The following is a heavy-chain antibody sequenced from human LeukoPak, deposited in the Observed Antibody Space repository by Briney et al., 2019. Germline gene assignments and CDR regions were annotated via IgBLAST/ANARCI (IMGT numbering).Heavy chain of an antibody. CDR1: GYTFTSYD. V-gene: IGHV1-8*01. CDR2: MNPNSGNT. Sequence: GASVKVSCKASGYTFTSYDINWVRQATGQGLEWMGWMNPNSGNTGYAQKFQGRVTMTRYTSISTAYMELSSLRSEDTAVYYCARGLGELWLPVPTRPYGMDVWGQGTTVTVSS. J-gene: IGHJ6*02. D-gene: IGHD5-18*01. CDR3: ARGLGELWLPVPTRPYGMDV.